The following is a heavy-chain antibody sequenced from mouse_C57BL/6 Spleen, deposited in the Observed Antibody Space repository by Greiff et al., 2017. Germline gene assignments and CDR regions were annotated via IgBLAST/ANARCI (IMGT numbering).Heavy chain of an antibody. CDR3: ARDSYYRGYYAMDY. V-gene: IGHV5-16*01. J-gene: IGHJ4*01. Sequence: EVKVEESEGGLVQPGSSMKLSCTASGFTFSDYYMAWVRQVPEKGLEWVANINYDGSSPYYLDSLKSRFIISRANAKNILYLQMSSLKSEDTATYYCARDSYYRGYYAMDYWGQGTSVTVSS. CDR2: INYDGSSP. D-gene: IGHD2-12*01. CDR1: GFTFSDYY.